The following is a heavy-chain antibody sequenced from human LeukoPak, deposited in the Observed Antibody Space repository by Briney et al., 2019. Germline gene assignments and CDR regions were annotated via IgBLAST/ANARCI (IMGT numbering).Heavy chain of an antibody. CDR3: ARVPQGVVGMDV. D-gene: IGHD2-15*01. Sequence: PSETLSLTCTVSGGSISSYYWSWIRQPPGKGLEWIGYIYYSGSTNYNPSLKSLVTISVDTSKNQFYLKLSSVTAADTAVYYCARVPQGVVGMDVWGQGTTVTVSS. CDR1: GGSISSYY. V-gene: IGHV4-59*01. CDR2: IYYSGST. J-gene: IGHJ6*02.